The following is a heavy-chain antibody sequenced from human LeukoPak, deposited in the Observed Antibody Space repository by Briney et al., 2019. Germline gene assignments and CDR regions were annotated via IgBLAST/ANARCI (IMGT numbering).Heavy chain of an antibody. Sequence: ASVKVSCKASGYTFINYYMHWVRQAPGRGLEWMGMINPSGGNTTYAQKFQGRVTMTRYTATSTVYMELSSLRSEDTAVYYCTRDGDGGLRYFDWLLYWLDPWGQGTLVTVSS. D-gene: IGHD3-9*01. CDR2: INPSGGNT. CDR1: GYTFINYY. J-gene: IGHJ5*02. V-gene: IGHV1-46*01. CDR3: TRDGDGGLRYFDWLLYWLDP.